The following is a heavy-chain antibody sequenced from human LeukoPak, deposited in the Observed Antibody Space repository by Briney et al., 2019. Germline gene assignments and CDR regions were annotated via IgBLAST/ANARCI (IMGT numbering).Heavy chain of an antibody. CDR3: AKRGKGYSYGSFDY. CDR1: GFPFSSYA. J-gene: IGHJ4*02. V-gene: IGHV3-23*01. D-gene: IGHD5-18*01. Sequence: GALLLSFAAAGFPFSSYAMRWGRRAPGKGLEGGSAIIGSGGSTYYADSVKGRFTISRDNSKNTLYLQMNSLRAEDTAVYYCAKRGKGYSYGSFDYWGQGTLVTVSS. CDR2: IIGSGGST.